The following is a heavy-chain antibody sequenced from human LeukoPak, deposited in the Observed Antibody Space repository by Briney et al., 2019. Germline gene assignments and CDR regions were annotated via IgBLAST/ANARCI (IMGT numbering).Heavy chain of an antibody. CDR3: AREPNTYYYDSDRAFDI. J-gene: IGHJ3*02. D-gene: IGHD3-22*01. CDR1: GYTFTSYG. V-gene: IGHV7-4-1*02. Sequence: GASVKVSCKASGYTFTSYGISWVRQAPGQGLEWMGWINTYTGNPTYAQGFTGRFVFSLDTSVHTTYLQISSLKAEDTAVYYCAREPNTYYYDSDRAFDIWGQGTMVTVSS. CDR2: INTYTGNP.